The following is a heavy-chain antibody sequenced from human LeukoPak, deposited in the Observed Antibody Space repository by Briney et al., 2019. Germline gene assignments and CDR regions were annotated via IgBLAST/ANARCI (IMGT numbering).Heavy chain of an antibody. CDR2: IYHSGAT. J-gene: IGHJ4*02. V-gene: IGHV4-4*02. CDR1: GDSITSSKW. D-gene: IGHD3-16*01. CDR3: AGGSHAVTTHFDY. Sequence: PSETLSLTCAVSGDSITSSKWWSWVRQSPEKGLEWIGEIYHSGATNYNPSLKSRVTMSVDKSKNQFSLNLSSVTAADTAVYYCAGGSHAVTTHFDYWGQGTLVTVSS.